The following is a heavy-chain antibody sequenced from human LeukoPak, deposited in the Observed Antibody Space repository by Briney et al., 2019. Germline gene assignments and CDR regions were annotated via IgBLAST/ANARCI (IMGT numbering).Heavy chain of an antibody. D-gene: IGHD4-23*01. CDR1: GGTFSSYA. CDR3: ARDKTKAVTLNWFDP. Sequence: ASVKVSCKASGGTFSSYAISWVRQAPGQGLEWMGRIIPILGIANYAQKFQGRVTITADKSTSTAYMELSSLRSEDTAVYYCARDKTKAVTLNWFDPWGQGTLVTVSS. V-gene: IGHV1-69*04. J-gene: IGHJ5*02. CDR2: IIPILGIA.